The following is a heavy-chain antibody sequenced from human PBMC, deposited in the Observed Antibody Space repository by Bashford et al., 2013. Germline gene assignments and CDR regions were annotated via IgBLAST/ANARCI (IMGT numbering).Heavy chain of an antibody. CDR1: GYTFTSYG. V-gene: IGHV1-8*02. Sequence: ASVKVSCKASGYTFTSYGISWVRQAPGQGLEWLGWMNPNNGNAGYAQMFQGRVTMTRSTSISTAYMELSSLTSDDTAVYYCARGGALPGNNWLDAWGQGTLVTVSS. CDR2: MNPNNGNA. D-gene: IGHD1-26*01. J-gene: IGHJ5*02. CDR3: ARGGALPGNNWLDA.